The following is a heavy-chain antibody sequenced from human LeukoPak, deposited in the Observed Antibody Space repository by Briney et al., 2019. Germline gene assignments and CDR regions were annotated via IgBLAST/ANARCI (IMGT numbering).Heavy chain of an antibody. Sequence: PSETLSLTCTVSVGSLSSYYWSWIRQPAGKGLEWIGRIYTSGSTKYNPYLKSRLTMSVDTSKNQFSLKLSSVPAADTAVYYCARDGNSGYTFDYWGQGTLVTVSS. D-gene: IGHD5-12*01. CDR1: VGSLSSYY. V-gene: IGHV4-4*07. CDR3: ARDGNSGYTFDY. J-gene: IGHJ4*02. CDR2: IYTSGST.